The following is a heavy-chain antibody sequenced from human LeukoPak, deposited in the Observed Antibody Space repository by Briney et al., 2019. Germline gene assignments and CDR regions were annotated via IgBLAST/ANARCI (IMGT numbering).Heavy chain of an antibody. V-gene: IGHV3-30*18. Sequence: GGSLRLSCAASGFTVSRHGMHWVRQAPGKGLEWMAFISYDGSKKYYADSVKGRFTISRDNSKTTLFLQMDSLRTEDTAVYYCAKENDFVYWGQGTLVTVSS. J-gene: IGHJ4*02. CDR2: ISYDGSKK. CDR3: AKENDFVY. CDR1: GFTVSRHG. D-gene: IGHD3-3*01.